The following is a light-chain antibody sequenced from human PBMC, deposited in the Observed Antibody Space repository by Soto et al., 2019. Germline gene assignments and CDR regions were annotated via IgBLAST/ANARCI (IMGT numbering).Light chain of an antibody. Sequence: ESVLTQSPGTLSLSPGERATLSCRASQSVTNRYFAWYQQRPGQAPRLLIYGISNRATGIPDRFSGSWSVTDFTLTISRLETEDFLVSYCQPYSSLPHTFGQGTKLEVK. V-gene: IGKV3-20*01. CDR2: GIS. J-gene: IGKJ2*01. CDR1: QSVTNRY. CDR3: QPYSSLPHT.